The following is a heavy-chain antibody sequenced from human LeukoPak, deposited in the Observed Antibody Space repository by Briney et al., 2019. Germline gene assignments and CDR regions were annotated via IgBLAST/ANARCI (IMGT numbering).Heavy chain of an antibody. J-gene: IGHJ5*02. CDR2: INHSGST. D-gene: IGHD3-3*01. Sequence: SETLSLTCAVHGGSFSAYYWSWIRQPPGKGLEWIGQINHSGSTNYNPSLKSRVTISVDTSKNQFSLKLSSVTAADTAVYYCARRGVLRFLEWLPWGQGTLVTVSS. V-gene: IGHV4-34*01. CDR1: GGSFSAYY. CDR3: ARRGVLRFLEWLP.